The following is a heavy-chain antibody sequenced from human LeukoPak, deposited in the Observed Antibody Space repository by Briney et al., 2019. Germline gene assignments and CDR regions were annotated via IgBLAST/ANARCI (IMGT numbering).Heavy chain of an antibody. CDR2: INSDGSST. V-gene: IGHV3-74*01. J-gene: IGHJ4*02. Sequence: PGGSLSLSCAVSGFTFSSYWMHWVRQAPAKGLVWVSRINSDGSSTTYADSVKGRFTISRDNAKNTLYLQMTSLRAEDTAVYYCARGPRAYPKCFDYWGQGTLVTVSS. CDR3: ARGPRAYPKCFDY. CDR1: GFTFSSYW.